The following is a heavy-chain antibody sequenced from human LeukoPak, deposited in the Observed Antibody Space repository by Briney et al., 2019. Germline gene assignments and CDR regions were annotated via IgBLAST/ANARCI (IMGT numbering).Heavy chain of an antibody. J-gene: IGHJ5*02. V-gene: IGHV4-59*01. CDR1: DGAIAGYS. CDR2: IYYSGDT. CDR3: VRGPYGSGISNWFDP. D-gene: IGHD3-10*01. Sequence: SETLSLTCSVSDGAIAGYSWSWIRQAPGKGLEWIGYIYYSGDTNYNPSLQSRVTVSVDTSKNQFSLKLTSVTAADTAVYYCVRGPYGSGISNWFDPWGQGTQVIVSS.